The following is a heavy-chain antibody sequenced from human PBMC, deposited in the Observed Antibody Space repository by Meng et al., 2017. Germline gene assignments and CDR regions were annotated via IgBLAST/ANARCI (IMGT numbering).Heavy chain of an antibody. Sequence: VQCWGEVKKPGSSVKVSCKASGGTFSSYTISWVRRAPGQGLEWMGRIIPILGIANYAQKFQGRVTITADKSTSTAYMELSSLRSEDTAVYYCARAGSSWFNVDYWGQGTLVTVSS. CDR2: IIPILGIA. D-gene: IGHD6-13*01. J-gene: IGHJ4*02. V-gene: IGHV1-69*02. CDR1: GGTFSSYT. CDR3: ARAGSSWFNVDY.